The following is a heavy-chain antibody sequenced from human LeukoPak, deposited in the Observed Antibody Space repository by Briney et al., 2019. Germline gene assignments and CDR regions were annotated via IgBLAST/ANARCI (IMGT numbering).Heavy chain of an antibody. CDR2: INTNTGNP. CDR3: ARDLKRSRYYYDSSGYPLDY. D-gene: IGHD3-22*01. Sequence: ASVKVSCKASGYTFTSYAMNWVRQAPGQGLEWMGWINTNTGNPTYAQGFTGRFVFSLDTSVSTAYLQISSLKAEDTAVYYCARDLKRSRYYYDSSGYPLDYWGQGTLVTVSS. V-gene: IGHV7-4-1*02. CDR1: GYTFTSYA. J-gene: IGHJ4*02.